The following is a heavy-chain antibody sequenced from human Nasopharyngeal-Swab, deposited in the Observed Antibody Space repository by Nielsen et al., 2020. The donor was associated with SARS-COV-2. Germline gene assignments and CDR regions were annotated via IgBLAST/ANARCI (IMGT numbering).Heavy chain of an antibody. V-gene: IGHV3-33*06. CDR2: IWYDGSNK. D-gene: IGHD5-18*01. Sequence: VRQAPGKGLEWVAVIWYDGSNKYYADSVKGRFTISRDNSKNTLYLQMNSLRAEDTAVYYCAKGAYSYGNYYYYYGMDVWGQGTTVTVSS. J-gene: IGHJ6*02. CDR3: AKGAYSYGNYYYYYGMDV.